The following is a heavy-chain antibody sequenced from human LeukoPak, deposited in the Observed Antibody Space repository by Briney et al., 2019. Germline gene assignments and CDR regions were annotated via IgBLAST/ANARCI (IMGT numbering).Heavy chain of an antibody. Sequence: GGSLRLSCAASGFTFSSYSMNWVRQAPGKGLEWVSVISGSGDGTYYADSVKGRFTISRDNSKNTLYLQMKSLRAEDTAVYYCAKAGEQQWLRMHFDNWGQGTLVTVSS. V-gene: IGHV3-23*01. CDR3: AKAGEQQWLRMHFDN. D-gene: IGHD5-18*01. CDR2: ISGSGDGT. CDR1: GFTFSSYS. J-gene: IGHJ4*02.